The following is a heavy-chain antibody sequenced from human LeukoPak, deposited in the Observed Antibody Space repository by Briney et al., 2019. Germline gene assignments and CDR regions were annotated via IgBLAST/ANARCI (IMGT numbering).Heavy chain of an antibody. CDR2: IYYSGTT. J-gene: IGHJ5*02. V-gene: IGHV4-38-2*02. Sequence: PSETLSLTXTVSAYSISNDYYWVWIRQPPGKGLEWIGSIYYSGTTYYNPSLKSRVTISVDTSKNQFSLKLSSVTAADTAVYYCAKEVARRTGGFDPWGQGTLVTVSS. CDR1: AYSISNDYY. CDR3: AKEVARRTGGFDP. D-gene: IGHD3/OR15-3a*01.